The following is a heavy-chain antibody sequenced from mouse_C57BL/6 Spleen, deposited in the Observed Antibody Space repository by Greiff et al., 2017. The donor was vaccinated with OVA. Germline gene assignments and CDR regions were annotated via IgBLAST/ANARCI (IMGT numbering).Heavy chain of an antibody. J-gene: IGHJ1*03. V-gene: IGHV10-1*01. CDR2: IRSKSNNYAT. CDR1: GFSFNTYA. Sequence: EVQLMASGGGLVQPKGSLKLSCAASGFSFNTYAMNWVRQAPGKGLEWVARIRSKSNNYATYYADSVKDRFTISRDDSESMLYLQMNNLKTEDTAMYYCVRHDPSYYYGSSDWYFDVWGTGTTVTVSS. D-gene: IGHD1-1*01. CDR3: VRHDPSYYYGSSDWYFDV.